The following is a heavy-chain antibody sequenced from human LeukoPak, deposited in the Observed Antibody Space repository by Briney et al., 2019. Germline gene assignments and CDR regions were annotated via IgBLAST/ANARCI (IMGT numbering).Heavy chain of an antibody. V-gene: IGHV1-69*05. CDR3: AQAAPTNSWRDNWFDP. J-gene: IGHJ5*02. CDR2: IIPIFGTP. D-gene: IGHD4-23*01. Sequence: GASVKVSCKASGGTFSNYAINWVRQAPGQGLEWMGGIIPIFGTPNYAQKFQGRVTITTDESKTTAYMELSSLRSDDTAIYYCAQAAPTNSWRDNWFDPWGQGILVTVSS. CDR1: GGTFSNYA.